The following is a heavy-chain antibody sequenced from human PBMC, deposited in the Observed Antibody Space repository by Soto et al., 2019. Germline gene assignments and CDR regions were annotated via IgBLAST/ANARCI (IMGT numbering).Heavy chain of an antibody. CDR3: ASNWREKKQGYSYGPGSHYHYYGMDV. CDR2: IYYSGST. Sequence: SETLSLTCTVSGGSISSGGYYWSWIRQHPGKGLEWIGYIYYSGSTYYNPSLKSRVTISVDTSKNQLSLKLSSVTAADTAVYYCASNWREKKQGYSYGPGSHYHYYGMDVWGQGTMVTVSS. J-gene: IGHJ6*02. D-gene: IGHD5-18*01. CDR1: GGSISSGGYY. V-gene: IGHV4-31*03.